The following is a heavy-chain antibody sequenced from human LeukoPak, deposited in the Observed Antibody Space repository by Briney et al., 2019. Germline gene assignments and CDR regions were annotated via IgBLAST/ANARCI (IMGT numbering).Heavy chain of an antibody. D-gene: IGHD3-10*01. Sequence: GGSLRLSCAASGFTFSDYYMSWIRQAPGKELEWVSYISSSSSSTNYADSVKGRFTISRDNAKNSLYLQMNSLRAEDTAVYYCARAPVRELLIDYWGQGALVTVSS. V-gene: IGHV3-11*06. J-gene: IGHJ4*02. CDR2: ISSSSSST. CDR1: GFTFSDYY. CDR3: ARAPVRELLIDY.